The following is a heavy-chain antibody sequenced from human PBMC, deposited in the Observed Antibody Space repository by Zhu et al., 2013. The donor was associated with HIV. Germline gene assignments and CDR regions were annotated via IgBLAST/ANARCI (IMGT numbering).Heavy chain of an antibody. CDR2: INPKNGVT. Sequence: QVHLLQSGAEVKKPGASVNVSCKASGYRFSGHYMHWVRQAPGQGLEWVGWINPKNGVTDYSQKFQGRVTMTRDTSISTVYMELRILTSDDTAVYYCASHTGVVSVVRGAGMDVWGTGTTVIVSS. CDR3: ASHTGVVSVVRGAGMDV. V-gene: IGHV1-2*02. J-gene: IGHJ6*04. CDR1: GYRFSGHY. D-gene: IGHD3-10*01.